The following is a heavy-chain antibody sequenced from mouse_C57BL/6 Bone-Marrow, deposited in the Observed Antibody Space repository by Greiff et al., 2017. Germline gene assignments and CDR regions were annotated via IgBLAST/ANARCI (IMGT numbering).Heavy chain of an antibody. Sequence: VQLQQSGAELVQPGASVKISCKASGYAFSSYWMNWVKQRPGKGLEWIGQIYPGDGDTNYNGKFKGKATRTADNSSSTAYRQLSSRTSEEAAVEFCARGHYYGSLPWGQGTTLTVSS. V-gene: IGHV1-80*01. CDR1: GYAFSSYW. CDR3: ARGHYYGSLP. J-gene: IGHJ2*01. D-gene: IGHD1-2*01. CDR2: IYPGDGDT.